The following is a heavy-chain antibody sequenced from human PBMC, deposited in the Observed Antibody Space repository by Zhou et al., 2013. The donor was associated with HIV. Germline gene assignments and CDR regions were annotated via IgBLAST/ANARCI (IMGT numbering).Heavy chain of an antibody. Sequence: QVQLVQSGAEVKKPGSSVKVSCKASGVTFTGYHIHWMRQTPGQGLEWMGSINPNSGGTKYAQKFQGRVTMSRDTSINTAYMELSRLRSDDTAVYYCARDIPILSVTTLDYWARERWSPSPQ. J-gene: IGHJ4*02. CDR3: ARDIPILSVTTLDY. CDR2: INPNSGGT. D-gene: IGHD4-4*01. V-gene: IGHV1-2*02. CDR1: GVTFTGYH.